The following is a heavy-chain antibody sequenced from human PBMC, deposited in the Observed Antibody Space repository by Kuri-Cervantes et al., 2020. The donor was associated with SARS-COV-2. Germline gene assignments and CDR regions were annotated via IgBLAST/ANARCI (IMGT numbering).Heavy chain of an antibody. CDR2: IWYDGSNK. D-gene: IGHD3-3*01. Sequence: GGSLRLSCAASGFTFSSYGMHWVRQAPGKGLEWVAVIWYDGSNKYYEDSVKGRFTISRDNSKNTLYLQMNSLRAEDMAVYYCAKAYNFWNYFDHWGQGTRVTVSS. J-gene: IGHJ4*02. CDR3: AKAYNFWNYFDH. CDR1: GFTFSSYG. V-gene: IGHV3-30*02.